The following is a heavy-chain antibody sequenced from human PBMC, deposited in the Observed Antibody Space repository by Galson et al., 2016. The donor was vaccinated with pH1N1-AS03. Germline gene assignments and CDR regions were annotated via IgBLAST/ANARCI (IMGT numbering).Heavy chain of an antibody. CDR3: ARWSNDYGSY. Sequence: QSGAEVTKPGESLKISCKGSGYSFPSHWIAWVRQMPGKGLEWMGIIYPSDSDTRYNSSFQGQVPISADTSISTAYLQWNSLKASDTAIYYCARWSNDYGSYWGQGTLVTVSS. D-gene: IGHD4-17*01. V-gene: IGHV5-51*01. J-gene: IGHJ4*02. CDR1: GYSFPSHW. CDR2: IYPSDSDT.